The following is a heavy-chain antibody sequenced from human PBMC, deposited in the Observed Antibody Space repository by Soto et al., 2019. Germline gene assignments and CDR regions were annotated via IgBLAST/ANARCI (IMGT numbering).Heavy chain of an antibody. J-gene: IGHJ6*02. D-gene: IGHD6-6*01. V-gene: IGHV1-3*01. CDR1: GYTFTSYA. CDR2: INAGNGNT. Sequence: EASVKVSCKASGYTFTSYAMHWVRQAPGQRLEWMGWINAGNGNTKYSQKFQGRVTITRDTSASTAYMELSSLRSEDTAVYYCARGSIAPYYYYGMDVWGQGTTVTVSS. CDR3: ARGSIAPYYYYGMDV.